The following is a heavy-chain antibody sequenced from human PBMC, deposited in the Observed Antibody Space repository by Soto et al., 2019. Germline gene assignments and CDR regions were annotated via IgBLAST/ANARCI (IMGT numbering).Heavy chain of an antibody. Sequence: QLRLQEAGPGLVKPSETLSLTCTVSGGSISSSSYYWGWIRQPPGKGPEWIGAIYYNGNTYYNPSLTCRVPMSVDTSKNQFSLKLSSATAADTAMYYCARQTGVFGHYFDYWGQGTLVTVSS. J-gene: IGHJ4*02. CDR3: ARQTGVFGHYFDY. CDR2: IYYNGNT. CDR1: GGSISSSSYY. V-gene: IGHV4-39*01. D-gene: IGHD3-16*01.